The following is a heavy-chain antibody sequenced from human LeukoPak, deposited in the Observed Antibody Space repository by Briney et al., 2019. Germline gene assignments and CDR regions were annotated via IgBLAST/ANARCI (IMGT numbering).Heavy chain of an antibody. J-gene: IGHJ5*02. CDR2: IIAIFGKA. CDR3: AGSSGGSYLPYNWFDP. D-gene: IGHD2-15*01. CDR1: VGTFSSYA. Sequence: SLTVSCTASVGTFSSYAISWVRQATGQDPEWMGGIIAIFGKANYAQKFQGRGTITADESTSTAYMELSSLRSEDTAVYYCAGSSGGSYLPYNWFDPWGQGTLVTVSS. V-gene: IGHV1-69*13.